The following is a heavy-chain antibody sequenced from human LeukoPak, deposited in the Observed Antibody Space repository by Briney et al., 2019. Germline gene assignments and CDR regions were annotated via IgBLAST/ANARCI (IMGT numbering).Heavy chain of an antibody. CDR3: ARDRGSSSLIYFDY. CDR1: GLTFSSYA. Sequence: GGSLRLSCAASGLTFSSYAMSWVRQAPGKGLEWVSGITGSGGSTYYADSVKGRFTVSRDNSKNTLYLQMNSLRVEDTAVYYCARDRGSSSLIYFDYCGQGTLVTVSS. J-gene: IGHJ4*02. CDR2: ITGSGGST. D-gene: IGHD6-13*01. V-gene: IGHV3-23*01.